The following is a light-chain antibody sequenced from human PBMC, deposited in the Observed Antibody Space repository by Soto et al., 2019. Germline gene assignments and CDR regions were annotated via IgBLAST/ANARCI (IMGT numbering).Light chain of an antibody. Sequence: VLSQSPGTLSFTPGERATLSCRASHSVSSSYLAWYQQKPSQAPRLLIYGASSRATGIPDRFSGSGSGTDFTLTISRLEPEDFAVYYCQQYGSSTWTFGQGTKVDI. CDR1: HSVSSSY. CDR3: QQYGSSTWT. CDR2: GAS. V-gene: IGKV3-20*01. J-gene: IGKJ1*01.